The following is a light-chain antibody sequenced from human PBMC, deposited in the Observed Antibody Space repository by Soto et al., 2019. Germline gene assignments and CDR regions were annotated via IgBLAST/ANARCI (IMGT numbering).Light chain of an antibody. CDR3: QTWGTGMA. Sequence: QSVLTQSPSASASLGASVKLTCTLSSGHSSYAIAWHQQQPEKGPRYLMKLNSDGSHSKGDGIPDRFSGSSSGAERYLTISSLQSEDKADYYCQTWGTGMAFGGGTKVTVL. V-gene: IGLV4-69*01. CDR2: LNSDGSH. CDR1: SGHSSYA. J-gene: IGLJ2*01.